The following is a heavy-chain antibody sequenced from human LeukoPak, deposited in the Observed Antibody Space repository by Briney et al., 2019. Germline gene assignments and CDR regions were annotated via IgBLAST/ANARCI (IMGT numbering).Heavy chain of an antibody. CDR3: ARNLLWFGVISGMDV. CDR2: ISSSSSST. Sequence: PGGSLRLSCAASGFTFSSYSMNWVRQAPGKGLEWVSAISSSSSSTYYADSVKGRFTISRDNSKNSLYLQMNSLRAEDTAVCYCARNLLWFGVISGMDVWRQGTKVSVSS. J-gene: IGHJ6*02. CDR1: GFTFSSYS. D-gene: IGHD3-10*01. V-gene: IGHV3-48*01.